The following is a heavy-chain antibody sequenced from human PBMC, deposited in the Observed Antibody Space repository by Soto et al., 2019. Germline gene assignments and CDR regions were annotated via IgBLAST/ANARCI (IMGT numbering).Heavy chain of an antibody. CDR2: VYHGGLT. D-gene: IGHD2-15*01. CDR3: ARSGGYFLDY. J-gene: IGHJ4*01. CDR1: RGSVTSENW. V-gene: IGHV4-4*02. Sequence: QVQLQESGPGLVQPSGTLSLTCAVSRGSVTSENWWNWVRQPPGKGLEWIGEVYHGGLTNYNPSLRSRVTISLDRSRNHVFLELSLVTAADTAVYYCARSGGYFLDYWGHGTLAAVSS.